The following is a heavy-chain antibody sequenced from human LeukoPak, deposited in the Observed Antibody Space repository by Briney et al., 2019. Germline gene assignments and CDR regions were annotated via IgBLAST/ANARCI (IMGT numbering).Heavy chain of an antibody. V-gene: IGHV1-24*01. CDR1: GYTLTELS. D-gene: IGHD3-22*01. CDR3: ATSTDYYDSSGYLRALDY. CDR2: FDPEDGET. J-gene: IGHJ4*02. Sequence: ASVKVSCKVSGYTLTELSMHWVRQAPGKGLEWMGGFDPEDGETIYAQKFQGRVTMTEDTSTDTAYMELSSLRSEDTVVYYCATSTDYYDSSGYLRALDYWGQGTLVTVSS.